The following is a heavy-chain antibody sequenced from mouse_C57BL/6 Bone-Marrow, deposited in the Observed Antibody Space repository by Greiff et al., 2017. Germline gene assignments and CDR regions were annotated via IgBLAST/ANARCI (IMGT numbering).Heavy chain of an antibody. CDR3: ARHLLLAY. D-gene: IGHD2-10*01. Sequence: EVKLVESGGGLVKPGGSLQISCAASGFTFSSYTMSWVRQTPEKRLEWVATISGGGGNTYYPDSVKGLFTISRDNAKNTMYLQMSSLRSEDTAMYYCARHLLLAYWGQGTLVTVSA. CDR2: ISGGGGNT. J-gene: IGHJ3*01. CDR1: GFTFSSYT. V-gene: IGHV5-9*04.